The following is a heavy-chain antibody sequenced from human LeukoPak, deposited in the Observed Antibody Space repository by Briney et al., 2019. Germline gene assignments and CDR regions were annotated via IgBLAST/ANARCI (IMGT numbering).Heavy chain of an antibody. V-gene: IGHV4-39*07. CDR1: GGSISSSSYY. D-gene: IGHD6-13*01. CDR3: ARKGGGQLVNTRRWFDP. J-gene: IGHJ5*02. Sequence: SETLSLTCTVSGGSISSSSYYWGWIRQPPGKGLEWIGSIYYSGSTYYNPSLKSRVTISVDTSKNQFSLKLSSVTAADTAIYYCARKGGGQLVNTRRWFDPWGQGTLVTVSS. CDR2: IYYSGST.